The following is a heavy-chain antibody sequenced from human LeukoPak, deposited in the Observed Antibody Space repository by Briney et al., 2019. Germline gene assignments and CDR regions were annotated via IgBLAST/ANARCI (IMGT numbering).Heavy chain of an antibody. V-gene: IGHV1-69*05. J-gene: IGHJ5*02. CDR2: IIPIFGTA. CDR1: GGTFNSYG. D-gene: IGHD3-22*01. CDR3: ARARSPSSGYLLRDHNWFDP. Sequence: SVKVSCKASGGTFNSYGISWVRQAPGQGLEWMGGIIPIFGTANYAQKVQGRVTITTDESTTTAYMELSSLRSEDTTVYYCARARSPSSGYLLRDHNWFDPWGQGTLVTVSS.